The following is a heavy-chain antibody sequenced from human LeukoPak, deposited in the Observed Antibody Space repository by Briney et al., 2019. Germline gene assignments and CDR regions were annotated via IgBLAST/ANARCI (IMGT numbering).Heavy chain of an antibody. D-gene: IGHD3-16*02. CDR1: GFTFSNYA. CDR3: AKIVSAWDGFDY. J-gene: IGHJ4*02. V-gene: IGHV3-48*04. CDR2: ISSSTTTI. Sequence: QPGGSLRLSCAASGFTFSNYAMNWVRQAPGKGLEWVSYISSSTTTIYYADSVKGRFTISRDSAKNSLFLQMNSLRVEDTAVYYCAKIVSAWDGFDYWGQGALVTVSS.